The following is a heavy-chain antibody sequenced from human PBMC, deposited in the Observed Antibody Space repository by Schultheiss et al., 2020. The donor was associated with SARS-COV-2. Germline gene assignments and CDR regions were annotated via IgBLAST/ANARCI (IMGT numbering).Heavy chain of an antibody. D-gene: IGHD3-10*01. CDR2: IYYSGTT. CDR3: ARGFGAGPFDI. Sequence: SETLSLTCTVSGGSISSYYWSWIRQPPGKGLEWIGYIYYSGTTNYNPSLKSRVTISLDTSKNQFSLKLNSVTAADTAVYYCARGFGAGPFDIWGQGTTVTVSS. CDR1: GGSISSYY. V-gene: IGHV4-59*12. J-gene: IGHJ3*02.